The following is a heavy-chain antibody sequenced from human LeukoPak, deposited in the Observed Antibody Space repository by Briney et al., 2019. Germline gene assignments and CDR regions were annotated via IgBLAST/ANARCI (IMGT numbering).Heavy chain of an antibody. J-gene: IGHJ4*02. Sequence: GGSLRLSCAASGFTFTSYNMNWVRQAPGKGLEGVSSITSRSSYIYYADSVKGRFTISRDNAKNSLYLEMNSLKAEDTAIYYCARDGAGEGGSDYRGYFDSWGQGTLVTVYS. CDR1: GFTFTSYN. CDR2: ITSRSSYI. V-gene: IGHV3-21*04. CDR3: ARDGAGEGGSDYRGYFDS. D-gene: IGHD5-12*01.